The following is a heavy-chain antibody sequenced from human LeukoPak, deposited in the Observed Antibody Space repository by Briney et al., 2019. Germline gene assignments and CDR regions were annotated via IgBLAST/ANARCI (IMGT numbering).Heavy chain of an antibody. CDR3: AKEPAYGLLDY. CDR2: ISYDGSNK. CDR1: GFTFSSYG. V-gene: IGHV3-30*18. Sequence: GGSLRLSCAASGFTFSSYGMHWVRQAPGKGLEWVAVISYDGSNKYYADSVKGRCTISRDNSKNTLYLQMNSLRAEDTAVYYCAKEPAYGLLDYWGQGTLVTVSS. D-gene: IGHD3-10*01. J-gene: IGHJ4*02.